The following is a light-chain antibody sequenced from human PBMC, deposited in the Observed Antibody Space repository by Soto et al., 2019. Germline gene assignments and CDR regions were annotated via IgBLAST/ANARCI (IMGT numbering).Light chain of an antibody. J-gene: IGKJ1*01. Sequence: DSQMTQSPSSLSASVGDRVTISCRASQTISPYLHWFQQKPGKDPDLLIYDASTLQSGVPSRFSGSGSGTDFTLIISNLQPADLATYYCQQTYSAPWTFGPGTKVEIK. CDR3: QQTYSAPWT. CDR1: QTISPY. CDR2: DAS. V-gene: IGKV1-39*01.